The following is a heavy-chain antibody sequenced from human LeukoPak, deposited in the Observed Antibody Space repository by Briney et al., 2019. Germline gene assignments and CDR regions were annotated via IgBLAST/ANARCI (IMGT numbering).Heavy chain of an antibody. J-gene: IGHJ4*02. CDR2: TSYDESNK. Sequence: PGGSLRLSCAASGFAFSSYAMHWVRQGPGKGLEWVALTSYDESNKRYADSVKGRYTITRDNSKNTLYLQMNSLRVEDTAVYYCARDLPPLDYWGQGILVTVSS. V-gene: IGHV3-30-3*01. CDR3: ARDLPPLDY. CDR1: GFAFSSYA.